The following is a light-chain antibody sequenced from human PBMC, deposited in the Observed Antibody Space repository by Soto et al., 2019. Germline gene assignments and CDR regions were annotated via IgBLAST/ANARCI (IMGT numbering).Light chain of an antibody. CDR2: DAV. CDR3: QQYGDSIT. V-gene: IGKV3-20*01. J-gene: IGKJ4*01. Sequence: VLTQSPGSLSFSPGERATVSCRASQTVTSSYLAWYQQRPCQAPQLLIYDAVKRATGIPDRFSGSESGRDYTLTISRLDPEDSAVYYCQQYGDSITFGGGTKVEIK. CDR1: QTVTSSY.